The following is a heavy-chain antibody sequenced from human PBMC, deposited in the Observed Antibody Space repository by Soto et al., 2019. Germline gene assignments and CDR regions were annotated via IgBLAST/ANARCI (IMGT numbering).Heavy chain of an antibody. Sequence: QVQLVQSGAEVKKPGASVKVSCKTSGYPFTSYGINWVRQAPGRGPEWMGWISAYDDKTIYSQKFQGRVTLTADTSTTTAYMELRGLRFDDTAVYYCARDRLIAVTGLLRNWGQGTLVTVSS. D-gene: IGHD6-19*01. CDR3: ARDRLIAVTGLLRN. CDR2: ISAYDDKT. V-gene: IGHV1-18*01. CDR1: GYPFTSYG. J-gene: IGHJ4*02.